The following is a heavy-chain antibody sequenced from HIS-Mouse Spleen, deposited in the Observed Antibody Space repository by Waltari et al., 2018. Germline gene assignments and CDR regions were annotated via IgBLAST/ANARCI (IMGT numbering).Heavy chain of an antibody. D-gene: IGHD6-19*01. Sequence: QVQLVESGGGVVQPGRSLRLSCAASGFPFSSYAMHWVRQAPGRGVGWVAVISYDGSNKYYADSVKGRFTISRDNSKNTLYLQMNSLRAEDTAVYYCARASVVGSGHVDYWGQGTLVTVSS. CDR3: ARASVVGSGHVDY. CDR1: GFPFSSYA. CDR2: ISYDGSNK. V-gene: IGHV3-30-3*01. J-gene: IGHJ4*02.